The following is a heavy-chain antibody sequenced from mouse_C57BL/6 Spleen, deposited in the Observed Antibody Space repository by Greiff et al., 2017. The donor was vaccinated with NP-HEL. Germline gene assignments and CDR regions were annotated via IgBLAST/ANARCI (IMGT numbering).Heavy chain of an antibody. Sequence: EVKLVESGGGLVKPGGSLKLSCAASGFTFSSYAMSWVRQTPEKRLEWVATISDGGSYTYYPDNVKGRFTISRDNAKNILYLQMSHLKSEDTAMYYCARDQGTGNYFDYWGQGTTLTVSS. D-gene: IGHD4-1*01. J-gene: IGHJ2*01. V-gene: IGHV5-4*01. CDR2: ISDGGSYT. CDR1: GFTFSSYA. CDR3: ARDQGTGNYFDY.